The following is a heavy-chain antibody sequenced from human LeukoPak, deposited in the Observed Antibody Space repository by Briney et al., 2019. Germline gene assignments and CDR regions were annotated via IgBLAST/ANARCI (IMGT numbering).Heavy chain of an antibody. CDR1: GFTFSSYA. V-gene: IGHV3-30-3*01. CDR2: ISYDGSNK. J-gene: IGHJ4*02. CDR3: ARDHVPSMIVVVITAGDY. Sequence: GGSLRLSCAASGFTFSSYAMHWVRQAPGKGLEWVAVISYDGSNKYYADSVKGRFTISRDNSKNTLYLQMNSLGAEDTAVYYCARDHVPSMIVVVITAGDYWGQGTLVTVSS. D-gene: IGHD3-22*01.